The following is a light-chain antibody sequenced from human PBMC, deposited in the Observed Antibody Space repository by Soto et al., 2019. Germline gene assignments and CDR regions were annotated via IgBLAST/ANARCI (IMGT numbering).Light chain of an antibody. Sequence: EIVLTQSPGTLSLSPGERATLSCRASQSVSSSYLAWYQQKAGQAPRLLIYAASRRATGIPDRFSGSGSGTDFTLTISRLEPEDFALYYCQQYDKSVLTFXGGTKVDIK. J-gene: IGKJ4*01. CDR2: AAS. CDR3: QQYDKSVLT. V-gene: IGKV3-20*01. CDR1: QSVSSSY.